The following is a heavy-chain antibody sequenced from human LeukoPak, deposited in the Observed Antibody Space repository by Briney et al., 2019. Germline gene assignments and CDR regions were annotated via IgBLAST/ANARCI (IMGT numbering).Heavy chain of an antibody. Sequence: SVTVSFTASGGTFSSYAISWVRQAPGQGLEWMGGIIPIFGTANYAQKFQGSVTITADESTSTAYMELSSLRSEDTAVYYCGVHAGYSYGHADFDYWGQGTLVTVSS. D-gene: IGHD5-18*01. CDR2: IIPIFGTA. V-gene: IGHV1-69*13. J-gene: IGHJ4*02. CDR3: GVHAGYSYGHADFDY. CDR1: GGTFSSYA.